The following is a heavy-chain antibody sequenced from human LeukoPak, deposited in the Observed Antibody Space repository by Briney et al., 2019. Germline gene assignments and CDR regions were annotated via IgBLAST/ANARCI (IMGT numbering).Heavy chain of an antibody. CDR2: ISGSGGST. D-gene: IGHD2-2*01. CDR3: AKGGSYCSSTSCPFDY. CDR1: GFTFSSYA. J-gene: IGHJ4*02. Sequence: GGSLRLFCAASGFTFSSYAMSWVRQAPGKGLEWVSAISGSGGSTYYADSVKGRFTISRDNSKNTLYLQMNSLRAEDTAVYYCAKGGSYCSSTSCPFDYWGQGTLVTVSS. V-gene: IGHV3-23*01.